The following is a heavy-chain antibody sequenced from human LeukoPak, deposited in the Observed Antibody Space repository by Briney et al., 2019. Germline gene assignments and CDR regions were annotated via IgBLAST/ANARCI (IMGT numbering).Heavy chain of an antibody. V-gene: IGHV4-34*01. CDR3: ATGGGYNWFDP. Sequence: PSETLSLTCAVYGGTFSGYYWSWIRLPPGKGLEWIREINHSGSTNYNPSLKSRVTISVDTSKNQFSLRLSSVTAADTAVYYCATGGGYNWFDPWGQGTLVTVSS. CDR1: GGTFSGYY. CDR2: INHSGST. J-gene: IGHJ5*02.